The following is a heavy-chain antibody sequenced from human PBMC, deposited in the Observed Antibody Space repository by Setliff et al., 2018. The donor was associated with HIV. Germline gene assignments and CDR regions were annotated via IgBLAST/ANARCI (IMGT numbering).Heavy chain of an antibody. CDR3: ARFTVVVFGAGEPSWFDP. CDR1: GDSIIRGDYY. V-gene: IGHV4-30-4*08. D-gene: IGHD2-15*01. CDR2: IHYKGNI. Sequence: SETLSLTCTVSGDSIIRGDYYWSWIRQSPGKGLEWIGHIHYKGNIDYNASPKSRLAISSDTSKNQFSLNLSSVIAADTAIYFCARFTVVVFGAGEPSWFDPWGQGILVTVSS. J-gene: IGHJ5*02.